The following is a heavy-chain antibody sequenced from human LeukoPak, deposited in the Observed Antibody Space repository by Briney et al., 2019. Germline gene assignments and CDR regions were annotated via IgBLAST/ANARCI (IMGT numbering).Heavy chain of an antibody. Sequence: LRLSCTVSGYSISSNNCWGWIRQPPGKGLEWVGYIFSNGNAYYNSSLKSRVTMSVDTSKNQFSLNLRSVTAEDTAMYYCARNQAVTGNHGAMDIWGQGTMVTVSS. CDR2: IFSNGNA. D-gene: IGHD6-19*01. CDR3: ARNQAVTGNHGAMDI. CDR1: GYSISSNNC. J-gene: IGHJ3*02. V-gene: IGHV4-28*01.